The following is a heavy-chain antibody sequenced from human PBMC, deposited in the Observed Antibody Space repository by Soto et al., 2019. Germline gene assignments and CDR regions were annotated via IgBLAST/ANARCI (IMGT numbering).Heavy chain of an antibody. V-gene: IGHV4-4*07. CDR1: GGSMSNYY. D-gene: IGHD3-9*01. J-gene: IGHJ4*02. Sequence: KPSETLSLTCTVSGGSMSNYYWSWIRQPAGKGLEWIGRIYTTGSTHYNPSLKSRVTLSIDMSKNQVSLKLNSVTAADTAVYYCARELPSIYEFLTRHFDHWGQGTLATVSS. CDR2: IYTTGST. CDR3: ARELPSIYEFLTRHFDH.